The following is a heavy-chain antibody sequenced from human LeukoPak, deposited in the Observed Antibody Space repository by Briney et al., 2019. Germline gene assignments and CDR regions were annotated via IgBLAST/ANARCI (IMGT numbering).Heavy chain of an antibody. CDR1: GFAFSRFS. CDR3: VRDNNWGFDY. Sequence: PGGSLSLSCAASGFAFSRFSMNWVRQAPGKGLEWVSHIYITSSSSRISYADSVKGRFTISRDNAKNSMYLQMNSLRDEDTAVYYCVRDNNWGFDYWGQGTLVTVSS. V-gene: IGHV3-48*02. J-gene: IGHJ4*02. CDR2: ITSSSSRI. D-gene: IGHD7-27*01.